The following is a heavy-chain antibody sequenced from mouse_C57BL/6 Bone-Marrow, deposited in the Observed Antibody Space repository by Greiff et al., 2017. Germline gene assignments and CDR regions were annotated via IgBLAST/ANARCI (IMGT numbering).Heavy chain of an antibody. J-gene: IGHJ3*01. V-gene: IGHV14-3*01. Sequence: EVQLQQSVAELVRPGASVKLSCTASGFNIKNTYMHWVKQRPEQGLEWIGRLDPANGNTKYAPKFPGKATITADTSSNTAYLQLSSLTSEDTALYYCARDRVVTAGFAYWGQGTLVTVSA. CDR1: GFNIKNTY. D-gene: IGHD2-3*01. CDR3: ARDRVVTAGFAY. CDR2: LDPANGNT.